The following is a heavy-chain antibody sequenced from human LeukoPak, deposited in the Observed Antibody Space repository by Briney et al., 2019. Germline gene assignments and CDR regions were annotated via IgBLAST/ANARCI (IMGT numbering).Heavy chain of an antibody. CDR1: GGSISSYY. CDR2: IYYSGST. Sequence: SETLSLTCTVSGGSISSYYWSWIRQPPGKGLEWIGSIYYSGSTNYNPSLKSRVTISVDTSKNQFSLKLSSETAADTAVYYCPRAFRARYFDLWGRGTLVTVSS. D-gene: IGHD2/OR15-2a*01. V-gene: IGHV4-59*01. CDR3: PRAFRARYFDL. J-gene: IGHJ2*01.